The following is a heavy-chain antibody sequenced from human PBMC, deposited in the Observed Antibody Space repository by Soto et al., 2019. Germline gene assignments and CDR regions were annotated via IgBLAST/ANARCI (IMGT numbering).Heavy chain of an antibody. CDR3: ARHYGGNSAPYYYYYGMDV. Sequence: SETLSLTCTVSGGSISSGGYYWSWIRQHPGKGLEWIGYIYYSGSTYYNPSLKSRVTISVDTSKNQFSLKLSSVTAADTAVYYCARHYGGNSAPYYYYYGMDVWGQGTTVTVSS. J-gene: IGHJ6*02. CDR1: GGSISSGGYY. D-gene: IGHD4-17*01. CDR2: IYYSGST. V-gene: IGHV4-31*03.